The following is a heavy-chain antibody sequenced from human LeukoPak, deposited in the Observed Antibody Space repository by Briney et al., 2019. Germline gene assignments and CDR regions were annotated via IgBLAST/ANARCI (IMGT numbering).Heavy chain of an antibody. CDR3: ARGFRGDFWSGNYYYYYMDV. V-gene: IGHV1-8*03. Sequence: GASVKVSCKASGDIFTNYDINWVRQAAGQGLEWMGWMNPNSGNTGYAQKFQGRVTITRNTSISTAYMELSSLRSEDTAVYYCARGFRGDFWSGNYYYYYMDVWGQGTTVTVSS. J-gene: IGHJ6*03. D-gene: IGHD3-3*01. CDR2: MNPNSGNT. CDR1: GDIFTNYD.